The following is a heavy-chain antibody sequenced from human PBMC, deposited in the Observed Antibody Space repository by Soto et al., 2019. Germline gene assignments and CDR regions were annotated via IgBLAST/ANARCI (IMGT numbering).Heavy chain of an antibody. Sequence: QVQLQQWGAGLLKPSETLSLSCAVYGGYFNDNYYTWFRQPPGKGLEWIGEISRSGTTKYIPSLKSRDSISFATSKTQVSLKVTSVTAADTAVYDCATSLWFGTQVELWGQGALVTVSS. CDR2: ISRSGTT. V-gene: IGHV4-34*01. J-gene: IGHJ5*02. D-gene: IGHD3-10*01. CDR1: GGYFNDNY. CDR3: ATSLWFGTQVEL.